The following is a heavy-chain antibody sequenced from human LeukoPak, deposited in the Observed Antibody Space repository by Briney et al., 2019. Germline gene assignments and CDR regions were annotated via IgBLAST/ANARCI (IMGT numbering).Heavy chain of an antibody. CDR1: GGSISSYY. J-gene: IGHJ5*02. CDR2: INYSGST. CDR3: ARDHSSSWYFWFDP. V-gene: IGHV4-59*01. D-gene: IGHD6-13*01. Sequence: SETLSLTCTVSGGSISSYYWSWIRQPPGKGLEWIGYINYSGSTNYNPSLKSRVTISVDTSKNQFSLKLSSVTAADTAVYYCARDHSSSWYFWFDPWGQGTLVTVSS.